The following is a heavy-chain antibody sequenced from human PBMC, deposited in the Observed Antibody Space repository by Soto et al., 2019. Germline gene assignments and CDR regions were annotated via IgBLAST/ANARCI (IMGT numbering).Heavy chain of an antibody. V-gene: IGHV1-69*13. J-gene: IGHJ3*02. CDR3: ARDQRFLEWLGAFDI. CDR1: GGTFSSYA. D-gene: IGHD3-3*01. CDR2: IIPVFGTA. Sequence: SVKVSCKASGGTFSSYAISWVRQAPGQGLEWMGGIIPVFGTANYAQKFQGRVTITADESTSTAYMELSSLRSEDTAEYYCARDQRFLEWLGAFDIWGQGTMVTVSS.